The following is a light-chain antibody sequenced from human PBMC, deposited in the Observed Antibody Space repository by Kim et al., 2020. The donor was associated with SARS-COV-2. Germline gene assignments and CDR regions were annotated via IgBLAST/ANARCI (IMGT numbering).Light chain of an antibody. CDR3: QQTYSTPLT. V-gene: IGKV1-39*01. J-gene: IGKJ4*01. CDR1: QTISSY. CDR2: AAT. Sequence: ASGGDRVTITCRASQTISSYLNWYQQKPGKAPKLLIYAATSLQSGVPSGFSGSGSGTDFTLTISSLQPEDFATYYCQQTYSTPLTFGGGTKVDIK.